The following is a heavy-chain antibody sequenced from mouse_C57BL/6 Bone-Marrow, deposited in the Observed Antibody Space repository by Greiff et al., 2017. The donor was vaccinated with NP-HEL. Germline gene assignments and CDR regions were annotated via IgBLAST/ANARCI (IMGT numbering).Heavy chain of an antibody. J-gene: IGHJ1*03. CDR3: ARRGYGVYWYFDV. CDR1: GFTFSDYG. V-gene: IGHV5-15*01. D-gene: IGHD2-10*02. Sequence: EVKLVESGGGLVQPGGSLKLSCAASGFTFSDYGMAWVRQAPRKGPEWVAFISNLAYSIYYADTVTGRFTISIENAKNTLYLEMSSLRSEDTAMYYGARRGYGVYWYFDVWGTGTTVTVSA. CDR2: ISNLAYSI.